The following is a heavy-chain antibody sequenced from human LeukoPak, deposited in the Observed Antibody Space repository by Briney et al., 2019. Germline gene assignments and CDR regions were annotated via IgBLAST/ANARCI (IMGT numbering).Heavy chain of an antibody. D-gene: IGHD3-16*01. Sequence: SETLSLTCTVSGGSISSYYWSWIRQPPGKGLEWIGYIYYSGSTNYNPSLKSRVTISVDTSKNQFSLKLSSVTAADTAVYYCARGPFGGVTDWGQGTLVTVSS. CDR3: ARGPFGGVTD. CDR2: IYYSGST. J-gene: IGHJ4*02. V-gene: IGHV4-59*01. CDR1: GGSISSYY.